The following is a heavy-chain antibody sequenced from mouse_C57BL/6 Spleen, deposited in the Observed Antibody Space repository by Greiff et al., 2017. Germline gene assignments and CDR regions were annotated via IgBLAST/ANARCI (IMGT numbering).Heavy chain of an antibody. Sequence: VQLQQPGAELVKPGASVKMSCKASGYTFTSYWITWVKQRPGQGLEWIGNIYPGSGSTNYNEKFKSKATLTVAKSSSTAYMQLRSLTSEDSAVYYCERSSGGFSWFAYWGQGTLVTVSA. D-gene: IGHD1-1*02. CDR3: ERSSGGFSWFAY. CDR2: IYPGSGST. J-gene: IGHJ3*01. CDR1: GYTFTSYW. V-gene: IGHV1-55*01.